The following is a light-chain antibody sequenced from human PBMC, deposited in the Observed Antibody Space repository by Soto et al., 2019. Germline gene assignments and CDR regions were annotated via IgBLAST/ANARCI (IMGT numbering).Light chain of an antibody. CDR1: QTISAN. V-gene: IGKV3-15*01. CDR2: GAS. CDR3: QQYNNWPPLT. J-gene: IGKJ4*01. Sequence: IVMTQSPATLSVSPGERATLSCRASQTISANLAWYQQRPGQAPRLLIYGASTRATGIPARFSGSGSGTEFTLTISSLHSADFAVYYCQQYNNWPPLTFGGGTKVSIK.